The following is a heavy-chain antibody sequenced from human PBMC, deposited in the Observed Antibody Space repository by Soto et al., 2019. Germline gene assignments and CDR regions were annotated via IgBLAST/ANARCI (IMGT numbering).Heavy chain of an antibody. CDR2: IYPGDSDT. J-gene: IGHJ3*02. D-gene: IGHD2-15*01. CDR3: ARQPYCSGGSCYVDFAFDI. Sequence: GESLKISCKGSGYSFTSYWIGWVRQMPGKGLEWMGIIYPGDSDTRYSPSFQGQVTISADKSISTAYLQWSSLKASDTAIYYCARQPYCSGGSCYVDFAFDIWGQGTMVTVSS. CDR1: GYSFTSYW. V-gene: IGHV5-51*01.